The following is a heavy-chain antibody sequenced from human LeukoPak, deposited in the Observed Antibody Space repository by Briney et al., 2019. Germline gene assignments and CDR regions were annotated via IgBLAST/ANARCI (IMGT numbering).Heavy chain of an antibody. CDR2: ISGYDGNT. V-gene: IGHV1-18*03. CDR3: ARTVTTSSYYFDY. Sequence: GASVKVSCKASGYTFTTYGVSWVRQAPGQGLEWMGWISGYDGNTNYAQKLRGRVTMTTDTSTSTAYMDLRSLRSDDMALYYCARTVTTSSYYFDYWGQGTLVTVSS. J-gene: IGHJ4*02. D-gene: IGHD4-17*01. CDR1: GYTFTTYG.